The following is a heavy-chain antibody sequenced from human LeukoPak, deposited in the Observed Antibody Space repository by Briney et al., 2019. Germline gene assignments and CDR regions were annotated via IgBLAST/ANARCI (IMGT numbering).Heavy chain of an antibody. CDR1: GYTFTSYG. D-gene: IGHD3-10*01. CDR2: ISAYNGNT. J-gene: IGHJ5*02. CDR3: ARDQVIGLLWFGELFDP. V-gene: IGHV1-18*01. Sequence: GASVKVPCKASGYTFTSYGISWVRQAPGQGLEWMGWISAYNGNTNYAQKLQGRVTMTTDTSTSTAYMELRSLRSDDTAVYYCARDQVIGLLWFGELFDPWGQGTLVTVSS.